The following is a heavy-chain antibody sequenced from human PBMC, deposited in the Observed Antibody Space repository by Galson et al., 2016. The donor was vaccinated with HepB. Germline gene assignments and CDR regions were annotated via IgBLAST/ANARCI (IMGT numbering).Heavy chain of an antibody. J-gene: IGHJ4*02. V-gene: IGHV3-30-3*01. D-gene: IGHD2-15*01. CDR3: ASGYCRSGNCPDIDF. Sequence: SLRLSCAASGFTFSTSSMHWVRQAPGKGLEWVSLISYDGNHKYFADSVRGRFTIFRGNFRNTLYLQMNSLTTEDTGVYYCASGYCRSGNCPDIDFGGQGTLVTVSS. CDR2: ISYDGNHK. CDR1: GFTFSTSS.